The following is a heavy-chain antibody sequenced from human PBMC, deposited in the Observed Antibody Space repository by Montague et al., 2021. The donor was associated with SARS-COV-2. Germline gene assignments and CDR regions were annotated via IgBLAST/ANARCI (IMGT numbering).Heavy chain of an antibody. CDR1: GFTFSSYW. J-gene: IGHJ6*02. CDR2: INQDGSEK. V-gene: IGHV3-7*01. D-gene: IGHD1-26*01. CDR3: ARDREIVGATDYYYYDMDV. Sequence: SLRLSCAASGFTFSSYWMSWVRQAPGKGLEWVANINQDGSEKYYVDSVKGRFTISRDNAKNSLYLQMNSLRAEDTAVYYCARDREIVGATDYYYYDMDVWGQGTTVTVSS.